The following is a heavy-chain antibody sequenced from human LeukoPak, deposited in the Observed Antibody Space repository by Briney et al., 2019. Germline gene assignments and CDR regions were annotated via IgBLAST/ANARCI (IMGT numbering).Heavy chain of an antibody. J-gene: IGHJ4*02. CDR3: ARKPTRLYYFDY. CDR1: GGTFSSYA. V-gene: IGHV1-69*13. CDR2: IIPIFGTA. Sequence: SSVKVSCKASGGTFSSYAISWVRQAPGQGLEWMRGIIPIFGTASYAQKFQGRVTITADESTSTAYMELSSLRSEDTAVYYCARKPTRLYYFDYWGQGTLVTVSS. D-gene: IGHD2-21*02.